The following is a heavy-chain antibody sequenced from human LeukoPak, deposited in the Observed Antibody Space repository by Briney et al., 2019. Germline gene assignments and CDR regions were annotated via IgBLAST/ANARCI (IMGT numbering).Heavy chain of an antibody. V-gene: IGHV3-30-3*01. J-gene: IGHJ5*02. D-gene: IGHD3-10*01. Sequence: GGSLRLSCAASGFTFSSYAMHWVRQAPGKGLEWVAVISYDGSNKYYADSVKGRFTISRDNSKNTLYLQMNSLRAEDTAVYYCARDSGVRGVFNWFDPWGQGTQVTVSS. CDR2: ISYDGSNK. CDR3: ARDSGVRGVFNWFDP. CDR1: GFTFSSYA.